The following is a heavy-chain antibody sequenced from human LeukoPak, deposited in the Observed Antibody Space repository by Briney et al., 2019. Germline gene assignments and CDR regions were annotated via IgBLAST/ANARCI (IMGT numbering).Heavy chain of an antibody. CDR1: VGSISRYY. J-gene: IGHJ5*02. CDR2: IYYSGST. D-gene: IGHD6-13*01. Sequence: SETLSLTCTVSVGSISRYYWSWIRQPPGKGLAWIGYIYYSGSTNYNPSLKSRVTISVDTSKNQSSLKLSSVTAADTAVYYCARDGHSSRWYNWFDPWGQGTLVTVSS. CDR3: ARDGHSSRWYNWFDP. V-gene: IGHV4-59*01.